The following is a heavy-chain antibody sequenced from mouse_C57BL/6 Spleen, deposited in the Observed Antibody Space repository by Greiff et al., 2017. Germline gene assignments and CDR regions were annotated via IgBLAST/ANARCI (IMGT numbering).Heavy chain of an antibody. CDR2: IDPENGDT. V-gene: IGHV14-4*01. Sequence: VQLQQSGAELVRPGASVKLSCTASGFNIKDDYMHWVKQRPEQGLEWIGWIDPENGDTEYASKFQGKATITADTSSNTAYLQLSSLTYEDTAVYYCTTGDYGNTWGQGTLVTVSA. CDR1: GFNIKDDY. J-gene: IGHJ3*01. CDR3: TTGDYGNT. D-gene: IGHD2-1*01.